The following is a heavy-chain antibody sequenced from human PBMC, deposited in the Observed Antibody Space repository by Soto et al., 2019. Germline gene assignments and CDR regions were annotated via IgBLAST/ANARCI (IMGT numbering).Heavy chain of an antibody. Sequence: SETLSLTCTVSGDCLCSRSDDWSLNRQPPGKGLEWIGSIYYSGSTYNNPSLRSRVSMSIDTSKDQFSLKLKSVTAADTALYFCARQRTSVVTQAYFDVWGPGSLVTVSS. V-gene: IGHV4-39*01. CDR3: ARQRTSVVTQAYFDV. D-gene: IGHD2-21*02. CDR1: GDCLCSRSDD. J-gene: IGHJ4*02. CDR2: IYYSGST.